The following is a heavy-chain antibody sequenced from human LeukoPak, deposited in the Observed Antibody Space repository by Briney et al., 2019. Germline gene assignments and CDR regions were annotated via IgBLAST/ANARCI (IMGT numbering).Heavy chain of an antibody. D-gene: IGHD3-9*01. CDR1: GGSFSGYY. J-gene: IGHJ4*02. CDR2: INHSGST. CDR3: ARGLKEHLTGDAYGDY. Sequence: SETLSLTCAVYGGSFSGYYWSWIRQPPGKGLEWIGEINHSGSTNYNPSLKSRVTISVDTSKNQFSLKLSSVTAADTAVYYCARGLKEHLTGDAYGDYWGQGTLVTVSS. V-gene: IGHV4-34*01.